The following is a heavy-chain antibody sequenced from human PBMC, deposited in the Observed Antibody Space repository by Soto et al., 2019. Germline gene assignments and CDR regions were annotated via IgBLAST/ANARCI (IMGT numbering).Heavy chain of an antibody. CDR2: ISGSGGHT. D-gene: IGHD5-12*01. V-gene: IGHV3-23*01. CDR1: GFTFSNYA. Sequence: GGSLRLSCAASGFTFSNYAMGWVRQAPGKGLEWVSAISGSGGHTYYADSAKGRFTISRDNSKNTLYLQMNSLRDEDTAVYYYAKDGYSGYGYYFDYWGQGALVTVSS. J-gene: IGHJ4*02. CDR3: AKDGYSGYGYYFDY.